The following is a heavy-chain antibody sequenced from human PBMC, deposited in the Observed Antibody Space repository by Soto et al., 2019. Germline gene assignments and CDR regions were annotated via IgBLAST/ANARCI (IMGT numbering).Heavy chain of an antibody. V-gene: IGHV4-31*03. CDR3: ARDSGNCSGGSCYHYGLDY. J-gene: IGHJ4*02. Sequence: SETLSLTCTVSGGSISSGGYYWSWIRQHPGKGLEWIGYIYYSGSTYYNPSLKSRVTISVDTSKNQFSLKLSSVTAADTAVYYCARDSGNCSGGSCYHYGLDYWGQGTLVTVSS. CDR2: IYYSGST. D-gene: IGHD2-15*01. CDR1: GGSISSGGYY.